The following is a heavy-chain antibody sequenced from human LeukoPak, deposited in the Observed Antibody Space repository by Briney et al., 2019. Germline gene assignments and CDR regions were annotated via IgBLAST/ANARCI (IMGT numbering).Heavy chain of an antibody. J-gene: IGHJ4*02. CDR2: INPNSGGT. V-gene: IGHV1-2*02. Sequence: ASVKVSCKASGYTFTGYYLHWVRQAPGQGLEWMGWINPNSGGTNYAQKFRGRVTMTRDTSISTGYMELTRLRSDDTAVYYCATQYGDYVYYFDYWGQGTLVTVSS. CDR3: ATQYGDYVYYFDY. CDR1: GYTFTGYY. D-gene: IGHD4-17*01.